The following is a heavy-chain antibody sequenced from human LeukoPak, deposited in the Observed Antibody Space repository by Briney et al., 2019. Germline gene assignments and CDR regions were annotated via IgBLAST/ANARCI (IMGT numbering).Heavy chain of an antibody. V-gene: IGHV1-3*01. CDR2: INAGNGTT. J-gene: IGHJ4*02. D-gene: IGHD2-15*01. Sequence: ASVKVSCKASGYTFTSYAMHWVRQASGQRLEWMGWINAGNGTTKYSQKFQGRVTITRDTSASTAYMELSSLRSEDTAVYYCARAVVVVAAFDYWGQGTLVTVSS. CDR3: ARAVVVVAAFDY. CDR1: GYTFTSYA.